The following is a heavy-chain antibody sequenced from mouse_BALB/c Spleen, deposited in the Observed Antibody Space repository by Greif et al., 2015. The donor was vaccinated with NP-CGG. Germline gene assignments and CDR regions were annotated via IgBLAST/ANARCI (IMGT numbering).Heavy chain of an antibody. Sequence: QVQLQQPGPGLVQPSQSLSITCTVSGFSLTSYGVHWVRQSPGKGLEWLGVIWSGGSTGYNAAFISRLSISKDNSKSXVFFKMNSLQANDTAIYYCASYYGYSFAYWGQGTLVTVSA. V-gene: IGHV2-2*02. CDR2: IWSGGST. CDR1: GFSLTSYG. J-gene: IGHJ3*01. CDR3: ASYYGYSFAY. D-gene: IGHD1-2*01.